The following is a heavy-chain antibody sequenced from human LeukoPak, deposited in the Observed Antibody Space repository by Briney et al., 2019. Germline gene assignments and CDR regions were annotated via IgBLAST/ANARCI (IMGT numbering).Heavy chain of an antibody. Sequence: GGSLRLSCTASGFTFSSYSMNWVRQAPGKGLEWVSYISSGSSTIHYVDSVKRRPTISRDNAKNSLYLQMNSLRVEDTAIYFCARDWAFDYWGQGTLVTVSS. J-gene: IGHJ4*02. CDR2: ISSGSSTI. CDR1: GFTFSSYS. D-gene: IGHD7-27*01. V-gene: IGHV3-48*01. CDR3: ARDWAFDY.